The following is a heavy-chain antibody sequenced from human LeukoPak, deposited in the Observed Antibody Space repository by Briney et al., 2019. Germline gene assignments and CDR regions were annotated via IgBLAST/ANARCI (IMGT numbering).Heavy chain of an antibody. CDR1: GFTFSSYA. J-gene: IGHJ4*02. Sequence: GGSLRLSCGASGFTFSSYAMNWGRQAPGKGLEWVSGISGSGSSTYYADSVKGRFTISRDNSKNTLYLQMNSLRAEDTAIYYCAKARYCSGGSCYFDYWGQGTLVTVPS. CDR3: AKARYCSGGSCYFDY. V-gene: IGHV3-23*01. CDR2: ISGSGSST. D-gene: IGHD2-15*01.